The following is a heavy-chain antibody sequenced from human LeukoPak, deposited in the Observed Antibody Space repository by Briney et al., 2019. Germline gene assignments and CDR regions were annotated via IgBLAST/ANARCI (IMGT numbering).Heavy chain of an antibody. V-gene: IGHV4-59*01. J-gene: IGHJ3*02. D-gene: IGHD3-22*01. CDR3: ASLTTADAFDI. CDR2: IYDSGST. Sequence: SETLSLTCTVSGGSISSYYWSWIRQPPGKGLWWIGYIYDSGSTNYNPSLKSRVTISVDTSKNQFSLKVSSVTAADTAVYYCASLTTADAFDIWGQGTMVTVSS. CDR1: GGSISSYY.